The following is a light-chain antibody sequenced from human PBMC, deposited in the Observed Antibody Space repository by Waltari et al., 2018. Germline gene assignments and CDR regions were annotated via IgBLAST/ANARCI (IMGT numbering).Light chain of an antibody. V-gene: IGKV1-33*01. CDR1: QDPRNY. Sequence: DIQMTQSPSSLSASVGDRVTITCQASQDPRNYLNWYQQKPGKAPKLLIYDASSLETGVPSRFSGNGSGTDFAFTISSLQPEDISTYYCQQYDNLVFTFGPGTKVDIK. CDR3: QQYDNLVFT. J-gene: IGKJ3*01. CDR2: DAS.